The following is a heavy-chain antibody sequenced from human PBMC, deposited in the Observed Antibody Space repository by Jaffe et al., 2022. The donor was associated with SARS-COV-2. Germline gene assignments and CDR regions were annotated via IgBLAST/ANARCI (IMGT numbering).Heavy chain of an antibody. J-gene: IGHJ5*02. D-gene: IGHD3-22*01. CDR2: INHSGST. CDR3: ARSFGRVINLLNWFDP. CDR1: GGSFSGYY. Sequence: QVQLQQWGAGLLKPSETLSLTCAVYGGSFSGYYWSWIRQPPGKGLEWIGEINHSGSTNYNPSLKSRVTISVDTSKNQFSLKLSSVTAADTAVYYCARSFGRVINLLNWFDPWGQGTLVTVSS. V-gene: IGHV4-34*01.